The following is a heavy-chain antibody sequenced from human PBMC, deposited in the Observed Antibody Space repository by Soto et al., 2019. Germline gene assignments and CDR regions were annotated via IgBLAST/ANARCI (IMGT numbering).Heavy chain of an antibody. D-gene: IGHD2-2*01. V-gene: IGHV3-74*01. CDR3: ARNFDADY. Sequence: GGSLRLSCAASGFTFSTYWMLWVRQAPGKGLVWVSRINSDGTSTHHADSVKGRFTVSRDNAKNTLYLQMSSLRAEDTALYYCARNFDADYWGQGTMVTVSS. CDR2: INSDGTST. J-gene: IGHJ4*02. CDR1: GFTFSTYW.